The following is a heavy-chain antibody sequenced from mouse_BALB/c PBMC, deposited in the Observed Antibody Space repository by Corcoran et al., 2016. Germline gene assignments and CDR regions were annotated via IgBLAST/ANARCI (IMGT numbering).Heavy chain of an antibody. CDR2: INTYTGEP. V-gene: IGHV9-3-1*01. CDR3: AIEPYAMDY. Sequence: QIKLVQSGPELKKPGETVKISCKASGYSFTNYGMYWVKQAPGKGLKWMGWINTYTGEPTYAYDFKGRFAFSLETSASTVYLQINNLKNEDTATYFCAIEPYAMDYWGQGTSFTVSS. J-gene: IGHJ4*01. CDR1: GYSFTNYG.